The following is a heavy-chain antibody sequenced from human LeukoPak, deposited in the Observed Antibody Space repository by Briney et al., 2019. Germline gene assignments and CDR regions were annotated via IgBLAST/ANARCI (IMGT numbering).Heavy chain of an antibody. J-gene: IGHJ6*03. Sequence: SEPLSLTCTVSGDSISSYYWSWIRQPPGKGLEWIGYIDYSGSTNYNPPLKSRVTISVDTSENQFSLKLSSVTAADTAVYYCARVDGLLAYYYMDVWGKGTTVTVSS. CDR1: GDSISSYY. D-gene: IGHD3-9*01. CDR3: ARVDGLLAYYYMDV. CDR2: IDYSGST. V-gene: IGHV4-59*01.